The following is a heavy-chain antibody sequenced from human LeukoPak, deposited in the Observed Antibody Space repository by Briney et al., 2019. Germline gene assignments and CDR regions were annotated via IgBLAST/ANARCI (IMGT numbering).Heavy chain of an antibody. J-gene: IGHJ4*02. CDR2: IYHSGST. D-gene: IGHD3-10*01. CDR3: ARHYYGFPLDY. Sequence: SETLSLTCAVSGYSISSGYYWGWIRQPPGKGLEWIGSIYHSGSTYYNPSLKSRVTISVDTSKNQFSLKLSSVTAADTAVYYCARHYYGFPLDYWGQGTLVTVSS. V-gene: IGHV4-38-2*01. CDR1: GYSISSGYY.